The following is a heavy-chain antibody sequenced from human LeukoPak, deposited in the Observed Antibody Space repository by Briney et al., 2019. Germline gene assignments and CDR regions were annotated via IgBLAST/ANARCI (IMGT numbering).Heavy chain of an antibody. CDR2: ISSNGDNT. J-gene: IGHJ4*02. Sequence: GGSLRLSCAASGFTFSSYSMHWVRQAPGRGLEYVSAISSNGDNTYYANSVKGRFTISRDNSKNTLYLQMGSLRAEDMAVYYCARVAARVSLDYWGQGTLVTVSS. V-gene: IGHV3-64*01. CDR3: ARVAARVSLDY. D-gene: IGHD2-15*01. CDR1: GFTFSSYS.